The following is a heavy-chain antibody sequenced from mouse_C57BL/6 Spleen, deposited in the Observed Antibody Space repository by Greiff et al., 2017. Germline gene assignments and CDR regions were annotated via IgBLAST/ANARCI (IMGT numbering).Heavy chain of an antibody. Sequence: EVKLMESGGDLVKPGGSLKLSCAASGFTFSSYGMSWVRQTPDKRLEWVATISSGGSYTYYPDSVKGRFTISRDNAKNTMYLQMSSLKSEDTAMYYCARKHGYDDGDYYAMDYWGQGTSVTVSS. CDR1: GFTFSSYG. J-gene: IGHJ4*01. CDR3: ARKHGYDDGDYYAMDY. D-gene: IGHD2-2*01. CDR2: ISSGGSYT. V-gene: IGHV5-6*01.